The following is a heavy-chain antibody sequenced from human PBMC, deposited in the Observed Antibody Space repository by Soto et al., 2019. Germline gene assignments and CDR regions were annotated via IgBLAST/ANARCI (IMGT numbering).Heavy chain of an antibody. CDR1: GYSFTTSG. V-gene: IGHV1-18*01. CDR3: ARRLYGDYDY. CDR2: ISTYNGNT. Sequence: ASVKVSCKASGYSFTTSGITWVRQAPGQGLEWMGWISTYNGNTNYAQKLQDRVTLTTDTSTSKAYMELRSLRSDDTAVYYCARRLYGDYDYWGQGTLVTVSS. J-gene: IGHJ4*02. D-gene: IGHD4-17*01.